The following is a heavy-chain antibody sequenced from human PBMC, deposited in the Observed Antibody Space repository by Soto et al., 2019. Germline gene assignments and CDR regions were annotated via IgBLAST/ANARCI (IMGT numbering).Heavy chain of an antibody. CDR2: ITASNGNT. J-gene: IGHJ2*01. CDR1: GDSFANYG. D-gene: IGHD3-16*01. Sequence: QLQLVQSGPEVKNPGASAKVSCKASGDSFANYGITWVRQAPGQALEWVGWITASNGNTHYTQNLQGRVTMTTDTNTNTAYLELWRLRSDDTAVYYCARSFSYGSFWYFDLWGRGTLVTVSS. V-gene: IGHV1-18*04. CDR3: ARSFSYGSFWYFDL.